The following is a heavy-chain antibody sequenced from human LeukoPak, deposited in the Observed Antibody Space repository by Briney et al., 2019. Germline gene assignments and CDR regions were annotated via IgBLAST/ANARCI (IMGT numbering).Heavy chain of an antibody. Sequence: SETLSLTCTVSGGSISSSSYYWGWIRQPPGKGLEWIGSIYYSGSTYYNPSLKSRVTISVDTSKNQFSLKLSSVTAADTAVYYCARHDGLLGVIAVAVGVIWGQGTMVTVSS. CDR3: ARHDGLLGVIAVAVGVI. CDR1: GGSISSSSYY. V-gene: IGHV4-39*01. CDR2: IYYSGST. J-gene: IGHJ3*02. D-gene: IGHD6-19*01.